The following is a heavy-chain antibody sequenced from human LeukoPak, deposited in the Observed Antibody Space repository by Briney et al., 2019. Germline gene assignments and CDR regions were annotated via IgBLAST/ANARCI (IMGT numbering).Heavy chain of an antibody. Sequence: GGTVRLPRAACVFTFHSYSLNGVRQAPAKGLEGVSYVSNSSTTIYYEDSVKGRFTISRDNAKSSLYLQMNSLRADDTAVYYCARDHHRRLYDSQARDTFDIWGQGTMVTVSS. V-gene: IGHV3-48*01. J-gene: IGHJ3*02. CDR1: VFTFHSYS. D-gene: IGHD3-22*01. CDR2: VSNSSTTI. CDR3: ARDHHRRLYDSQARDTFDI.